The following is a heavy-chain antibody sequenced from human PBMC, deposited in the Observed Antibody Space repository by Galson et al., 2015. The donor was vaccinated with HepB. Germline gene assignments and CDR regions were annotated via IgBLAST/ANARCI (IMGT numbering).Heavy chain of an antibody. CDR2: ISYDGSNK. Sequence: SLRLSCAASGFTFSSYAMHWVRQAPGKGLEWVAVISYDGSNKYYADSVKGRFTISRDNSKNTLYLQMNSLRAEDTAVYYCATPVLTIFSSYGMDVWGQGTTVTVSS. V-gene: IGHV3-30-3*01. D-gene: IGHD3-9*01. CDR1: GFTFSSYA. CDR3: ATPVLTIFSSYGMDV. J-gene: IGHJ6*02.